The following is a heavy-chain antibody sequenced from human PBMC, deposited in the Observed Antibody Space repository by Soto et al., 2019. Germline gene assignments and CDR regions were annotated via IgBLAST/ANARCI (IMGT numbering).Heavy chain of an antibody. J-gene: IGHJ2*01. Sequence: EVQLVESGGGLVQPGGSLRLSCAASGFTFSSYSINWVRQAPGKGLEWVSYISSGSGTIYYADSVKGRFTISRDNAKNSLFLQMNSLRDEDTAVYYCARDSASYSSSSGSYWYFDLWGRGTLFTVSS. CDR1: GFTFSSYS. D-gene: IGHD6-6*01. V-gene: IGHV3-48*02. CDR2: ISSGSGTI. CDR3: ARDSASYSSSSGSYWYFDL.